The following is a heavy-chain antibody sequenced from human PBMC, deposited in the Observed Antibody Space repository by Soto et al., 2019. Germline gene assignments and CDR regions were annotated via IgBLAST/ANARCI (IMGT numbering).Heavy chain of an antibody. V-gene: IGHV4-59*01. D-gene: IGHD3-22*01. Sequence: PSETLSLTCTVSGGSISSYYWSWIRQPPGKGLEWIGYIYYSGSTNYNPSLKSRVTISVDTSKNQFSLKLSSVTAADTAVYYCASTGFSPDYYDSSVWFDPWGQGTLVTVSS. J-gene: IGHJ5*02. CDR1: GGSISSYY. CDR3: ASTGFSPDYYDSSVWFDP. CDR2: IYYSGST.